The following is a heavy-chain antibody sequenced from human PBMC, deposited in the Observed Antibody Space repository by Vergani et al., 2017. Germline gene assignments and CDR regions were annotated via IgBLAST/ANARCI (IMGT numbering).Heavy chain of an antibody. D-gene: IGHD3-10*01. J-gene: IGHJ6*02. CDR1: DSSIMTNPY. CDR3: ARHRGSGGFFPSSYFYGMGV. CDR2: IHHSGDT. Sequence: QVQLQESGPGLVKPSETLTLTCDVSDSSIMTNPYWGWFRQSPGEGLEWIGCIHHSGDTHYNSSLKSRVSISIVSSSKFSLSLTSVTAADTAIYYCARHRGSGGFFPSSYFYGMGVWGHGATVTVSS. V-gene: IGHV4-38-2*01.